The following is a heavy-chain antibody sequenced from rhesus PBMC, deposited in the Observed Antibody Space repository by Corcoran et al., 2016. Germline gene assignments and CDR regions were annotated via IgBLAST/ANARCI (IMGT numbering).Heavy chain of an antibody. CDR1: GGSVSSSKW. V-gene: IGHV4-65*01. D-gene: IGHD3-34*01. J-gene: IGHJ4*01. Sequence: QVQLQESGPGLVKTSETLSLTCAVSGGSVSSSKWWSWIRQAPEKGLEWIAYISGSAGTTHYHPSLNSRVTISIDTSKNQFSLKLSSVTVADTAVYYCASVWDEYLDYWGQGVLVTVSS. CDR2: ISGSAGTT. CDR3: ASVWDEYLDY.